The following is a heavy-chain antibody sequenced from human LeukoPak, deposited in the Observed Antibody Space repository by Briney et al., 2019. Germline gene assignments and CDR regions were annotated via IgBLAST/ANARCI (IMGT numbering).Heavy chain of an antibody. CDR1: GGSVSSGSYY. J-gene: IGHJ4*02. CDR3: ARGRRLAVSGPDAYYFDY. Sequence: SETLSLTCTVSGGSVSSGSYYWSWIRQPPGKGLEWIGYIYYSGSTNYNPSLKSRVTISVDTSKNQFSLKLSSVTAADTAVYYCARGRRLAVSGPDAYYFDYWGQGTLVTVSS. CDR2: IYYSGST. D-gene: IGHD6-19*01. V-gene: IGHV4-61*01.